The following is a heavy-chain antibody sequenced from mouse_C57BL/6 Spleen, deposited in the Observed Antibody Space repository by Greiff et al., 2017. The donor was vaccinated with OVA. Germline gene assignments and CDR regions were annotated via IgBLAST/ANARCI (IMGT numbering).Heavy chain of an antibody. Sequence: EVQLVESGGDLVKPGGSLKLSCAASGFTFSSYGMSWVRQTPDKRLEWVATISSGGSYTYYPDSLKGRFTISRDNAKNTLYLQMSSLKSEDTAMYYCATSYDYDWLAYWGQGTLVTVSA. D-gene: IGHD2-4*01. J-gene: IGHJ3*01. CDR1: GFTFSSYG. V-gene: IGHV5-6*01. CDR2: ISSGGSYT. CDR3: ATSYDYDWLAY.